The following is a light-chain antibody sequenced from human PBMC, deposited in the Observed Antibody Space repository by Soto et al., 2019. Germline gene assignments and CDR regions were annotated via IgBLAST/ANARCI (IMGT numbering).Light chain of an antibody. V-gene: IGKV1-39*01. J-gene: IGKJ4*01. CDR1: QSISSY. CDR3: QQSYSTPLD. CDR2: AAS. Sequence: DIQVTQSPSSLSASVGDRVTITCRASQSISSYLNWYQQKPVKAPKLLIYAASSLQSGVPSRFSGSGSGTDFTLTISSLQPEDFATYYCQQSYSTPLDFAGGTKVDI.